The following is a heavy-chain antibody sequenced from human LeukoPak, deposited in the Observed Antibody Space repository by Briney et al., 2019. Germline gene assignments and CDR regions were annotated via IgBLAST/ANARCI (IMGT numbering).Heavy chain of an antibody. J-gene: IGHJ4*02. D-gene: IGHD3/OR15-3a*01. CDR2: IYYSGNT. Sequence: SETLSLTCTVSGISISSSNSYWGWIRQPPGKGLEWIGSIYYSGNTYYNASLKSQVSISIDTSKNRFSLKLTSVTAADTAVYYCARQTGSGLFILPGGQGTLVTVSS. CDR1: GISISSSNSY. V-gene: IGHV4-39*01. CDR3: ARQTGSGLFILP.